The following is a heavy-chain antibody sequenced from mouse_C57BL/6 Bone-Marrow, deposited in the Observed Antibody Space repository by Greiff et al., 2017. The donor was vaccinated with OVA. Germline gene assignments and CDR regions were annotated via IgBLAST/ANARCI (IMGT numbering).Heavy chain of an antibody. CDR1: GFTFSSYA. CDR3: AREGGYYDPDY. CDR2: ISDGGSYT. V-gene: IGHV5-4*01. D-gene: IGHD2-4*01. Sequence: EVQLVESGGGLVKPGGSLKLSCAASGFTFSSYAMSWVRQTPEKRLEWVATISDGGSYTYYPDNVKGRFTISRDNAKNNLYLQMSHLKSEDTAMYYCAREGGYYDPDYWGQGTTLTVSS. J-gene: IGHJ2*01.